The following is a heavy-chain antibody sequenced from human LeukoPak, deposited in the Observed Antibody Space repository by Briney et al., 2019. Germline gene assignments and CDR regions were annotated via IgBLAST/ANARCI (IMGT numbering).Heavy chain of an antibody. CDR3: ARLRYYDSSGYTFDN. D-gene: IGHD3-22*01. CDR1: GGAITSSIYY. V-gene: IGHV4-30-4*01. CDR2: IYYSGTT. J-gene: IGHJ4*01. Sequence: SETLSLTCTVSGGAITSSIYYFSWVRQPPGKGLECIGYIYYSGTTYYSPSLKSRVTMSVDTSQNQFSLKLRSVTAADTAVYYCARLRYYDSSGYTFDNWGHGTLVTVSS.